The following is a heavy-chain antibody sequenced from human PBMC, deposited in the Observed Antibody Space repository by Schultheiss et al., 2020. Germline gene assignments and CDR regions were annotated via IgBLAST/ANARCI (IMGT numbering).Heavy chain of an antibody. CDR1: GGSFSGYY. V-gene: IGHV4-34*01. J-gene: IGHJ4*02. CDR2: INHSGST. D-gene: IGHD6-19*01. Sequence: SETLSLTCAVYGGSFSGYYWSWIRQPPGKGLEWIGEINHSGSTNYNPSLKSRVTISVDTSKNQFSLKLSSVTAADTAVYYCARGRWLRTSFDYWGQGTLVTVSS. CDR3: ARGRWLRTSFDY.